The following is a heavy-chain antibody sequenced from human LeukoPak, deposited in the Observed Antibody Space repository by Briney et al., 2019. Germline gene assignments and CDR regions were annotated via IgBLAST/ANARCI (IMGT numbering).Heavy chain of an antibody. D-gene: IGHD1-26*01. J-gene: IGHJ4*02. Sequence: GGSLRLSCVASGFAFSTYAVGWVRQAPGKGLEWVSTIIDSGNSIYYADSAEGRFTISRDNSKNTLYLQMNSLRAGDTAVYYCAKDPIFSGSYGVFDYWGLGTLVTVSS. CDR1: GFAFSTYA. CDR2: IIDSGNSI. CDR3: AKDPIFSGSYGVFDY. V-gene: IGHV3-23*01.